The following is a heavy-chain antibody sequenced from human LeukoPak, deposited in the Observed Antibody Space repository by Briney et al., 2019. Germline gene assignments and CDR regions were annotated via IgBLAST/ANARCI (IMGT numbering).Heavy chain of an antibody. J-gene: IGHJ5*02. V-gene: IGHV3-23*01. CDR2: IIPSGHTT. Sequence: GGSLRLSCAASGFTFSSHGMNWVRQAPGKGLEWVSGIIPSGHTTYYADSVRGRFTISRDNSRNTLYLQMNSLRAEDTAVYYCAKDVEDKSNYYDSSGYSAWGQGTLVTVSS. D-gene: IGHD3-22*01. CDR1: GFTFSSHG. CDR3: AKDVEDKSNYYDSSGYSA.